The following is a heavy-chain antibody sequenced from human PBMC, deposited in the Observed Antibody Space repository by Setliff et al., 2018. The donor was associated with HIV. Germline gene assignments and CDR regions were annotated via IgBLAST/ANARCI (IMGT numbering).Heavy chain of an antibody. V-gene: IGHV4-39*01. CDR2: IFYTGST. J-gene: IGHJ4*02. D-gene: IGHD3-3*01. Sequence: NPSETLSLTCTVSGGSISGSSDYWGWIRQPPGKGQEWIGSIFYTGSTYYNPSLKGRVTVSVDTSINQFSLKLSSVTAADTSVYYCARHSSSGYLPYYFDYWGQGTLVTVSS. CDR1: GGSISGSSDY. CDR3: ARHSSSGYLPYYFDY.